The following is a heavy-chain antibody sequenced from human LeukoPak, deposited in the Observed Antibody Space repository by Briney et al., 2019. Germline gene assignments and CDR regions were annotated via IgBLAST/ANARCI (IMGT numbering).Heavy chain of an antibody. Sequence: ASVKVSFKASGYTFTGYNLHWVRQAPGQGLEWMGWINPNSGGTNYAQKFQGRVTMTRDTSINTAYMELSRLRSDDTAVYYCVRGVGLRGVIIDYFDYWGQGRLVTVSS. V-gene: IGHV1-2*02. D-gene: IGHD3-10*01. CDR2: INPNSGGT. CDR3: VRGVGLRGVIIDYFDY. CDR1: GYTFTGYN. J-gene: IGHJ4*02.